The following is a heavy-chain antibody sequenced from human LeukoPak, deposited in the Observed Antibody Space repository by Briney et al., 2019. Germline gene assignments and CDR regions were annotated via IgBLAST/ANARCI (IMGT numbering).Heavy chain of an antibody. CDR2: IYSGGST. J-gene: IGHJ4*02. V-gene: IGHV3-66*01. Sequence: GGSLRLSCTASGFTVPDNYMNWVRQSSGKGLEWVSVIYSGGSTYYADSVKGRFTISRDNSKNTLYLQMNSLRAEDTAVYYCAGDFEGSGSYYYFDYWGQGTLVTVSS. CDR1: GFTVPDNY. CDR3: AGDFEGSGSYYYFDY. D-gene: IGHD3-10*01.